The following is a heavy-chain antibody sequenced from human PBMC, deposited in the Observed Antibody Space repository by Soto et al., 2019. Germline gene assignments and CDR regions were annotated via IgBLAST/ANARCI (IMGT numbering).Heavy chain of an antibody. J-gene: IGHJ6*02. CDR1: GGSISSSSYY. D-gene: IGHD5-18*01. V-gene: IGHV4-39*01. CDR3: ARLWGYSYGHKNYYYGMDV. Sequence: SETLSLTCTVSGGSISSSSYYWGWIRQPPGKGLEWIGSIYYSGSTYYNPSLKSRVTISVDTSKNQFSLKLSSVTAADTAVYYCARLWGYSYGHKNYYYGMDVWGQGTTVTVSS. CDR2: IYYSGST.